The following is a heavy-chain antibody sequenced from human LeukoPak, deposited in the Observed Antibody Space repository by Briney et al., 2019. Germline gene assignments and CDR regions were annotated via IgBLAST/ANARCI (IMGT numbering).Heavy chain of an antibody. Sequence: GGSLRLSCAASGFTFSIYSMNWVRQAPGKGLEWVSSISSSSNHIYYADSVKGRFTISRDNAKNSLYLQMNSLRAEDTAVYYCARGEQWLPTGIDYWGQGTLVTVSS. CDR2: ISSSSNHI. D-gene: IGHD6-19*01. J-gene: IGHJ4*02. CDR1: GFTFSIYS. CDR3: ARGEQWLPTGIDY. V-gene: IGHV3-21*01.